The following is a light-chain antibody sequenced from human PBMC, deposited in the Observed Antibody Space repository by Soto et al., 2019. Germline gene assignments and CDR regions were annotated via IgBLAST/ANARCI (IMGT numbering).Light chain of an antibody. Sequence: SVLTRPASVSGSAGQSITISCTGTSSDVGGYNYVSWYQQYPGKAPKLMIYHVSNRPSGVSNRFSGSKSGNSASLTISGLQPEDEADYYCSSYTSTSTYVFGTGTKVTVL. CDR3: SSYTSTSTYV. J-gene: IGLJ1*01. CDR2: HVS. CDR1: SSDVGGYNY. V-gene: IGLV2-14*01.